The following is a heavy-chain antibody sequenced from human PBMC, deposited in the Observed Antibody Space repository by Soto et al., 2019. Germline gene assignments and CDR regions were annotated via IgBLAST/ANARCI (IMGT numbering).Heavy chain of an antibody. CDR1: GGTFSSYA. CDR2: IIPIFGTA. J-gene: IGHJ4*02. CDR3: ASTPTPPQALDY. V-gene: IGHV1-69*13. Sequence: GASVKVSCKASGGTFSSYAISWVRQAPGQGLEWMGGIIPIFGTANYAQKFQGRVTITADESTSTAYMELSSLRSEDTAVYYCASTPTPPQALDYWGQGTLVTVSS.